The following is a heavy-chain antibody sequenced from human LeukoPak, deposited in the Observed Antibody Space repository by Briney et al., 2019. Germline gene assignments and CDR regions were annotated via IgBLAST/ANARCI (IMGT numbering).Heavy chain of an antibody. J-gene: IGHJ4*02. CDR3: ARQSGSYTGHFDY. CDR2: IYYSGST. CDR1: GGSFSGYY. Sequence: PSETLSLTCAVYGGSFSGYYWSWIRQPPGKGLEWIGYIYYSGSTNYNPSLKSRVTISVDTSKNQFSLKLSSVTAADTAVYYCARQSGSYTGHFDYWGQGTLVSVSS. V-gene: IGHV4-59*01. D-gene: IGHD1-26*01.